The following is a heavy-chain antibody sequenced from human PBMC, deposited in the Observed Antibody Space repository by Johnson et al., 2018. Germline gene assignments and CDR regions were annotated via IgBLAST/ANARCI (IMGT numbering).Heavy chain of an antibody. CDR2: INWNSGSI. V-gene: IGHV3-9*01. CDR3: ARARSWGIQLYYYYYGMDV. Sequence: VQSGRSLRLSCAASGFTFDDYAMHWVRQAPGKGLEWVSGINWNSGSIGYADSVKGRFTISRDNAKNSLYLQMNSLRAEDTAVYYCARARSWGIQLYYYYYGMDVWGQGTTVTVSS. D-gene: IGHD5-18*01. CDR1: GFTFDDYA. J-gene: IGHJ6*02.